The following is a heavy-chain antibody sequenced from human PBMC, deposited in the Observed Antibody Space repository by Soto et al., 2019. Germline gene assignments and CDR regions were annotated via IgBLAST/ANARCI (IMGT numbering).Heavy chain of an antibody. Sequence: SETLSLTCTVSGGSISSYYWSWIRQPPGKGLEWIGYIYYSGSTNYNPSLKSRVTISVDTSKNQFSLKLSSVTAADTAVYYCARDLAVTNYDILTGYDAFDIWGQGTMVTVSS. CDR2: IYYSGST. V-gene: IGHV4-59*01. D-gene: IGHD3-9*01. J-gene: IGHJ3*02. CDR1: GGSISSYY. CDR3: ARDLAVTNYDILTGYDAFDI.